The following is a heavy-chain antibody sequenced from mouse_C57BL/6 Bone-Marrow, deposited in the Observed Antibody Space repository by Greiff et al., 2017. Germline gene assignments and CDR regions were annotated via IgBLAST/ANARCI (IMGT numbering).Heavy chain of an antibody. J-gene: IGHJ3*01. CDR3: AREGVYGMAY. V-gene: IGHV1-50*01. Sequence: QVQLQQPGAELVKPGASVKLSCKASGYTFTSYWMQWVKQRPGQGLEWIGEIDPSDSDTNYNQKFKGKATLTVDTSSSTAYMQLSSLTSEDSAVYYCAREGVYGMAYWGQGTLVTVSA. CDR2: IDPSDSDT. D-gene: IGHD1-1*01. CDR1: GYTFTSYW.